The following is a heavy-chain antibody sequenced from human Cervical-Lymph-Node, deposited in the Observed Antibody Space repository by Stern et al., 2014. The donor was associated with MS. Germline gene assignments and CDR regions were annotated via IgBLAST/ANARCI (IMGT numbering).Heavy chain of an antibody. V-gene: IGHV1-69*01. CDR2: ITPICETA. J-gene: IGHJ4*02. CDR3: ASGTRSSWYFDF. Sequence: VQLVESGAEVKKPGSSMKVSCKASGGTFSSDAIGWVRQAPGQGLEWVGGITPICETANYAQKFQGRVTITADQSTKTAYLELSSLTSGDTAMYFCASGTRSSWYFDFWGQGTLVTVST. CDR1: GGTFSSDA. D-gene: IGHD6-13*01.